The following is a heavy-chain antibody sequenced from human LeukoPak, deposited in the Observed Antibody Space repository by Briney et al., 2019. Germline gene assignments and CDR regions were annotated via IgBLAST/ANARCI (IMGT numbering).Heavy chain of an antibody. J-gene: IGHJ3*02. D-gene: IGHD6-13*01. CDR3: ARGAAAGSEAFDI. Sequence: SETLSLTCAVYGGSFSGYYWSWIRQPPGKGLEWIGYIYYSGSTNYNPSLRSRVTISVDTSKNQFSLKLSSVTAADTAVYYCARGAAAGSEAFDIWGQGTMVTVSS. CDR1: GGSFSGYY. V-gene: IGHV4-59*08. CDR2: IYYSGST.